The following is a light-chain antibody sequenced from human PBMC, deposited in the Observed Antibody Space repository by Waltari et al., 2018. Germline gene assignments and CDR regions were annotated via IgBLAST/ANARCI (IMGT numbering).Light chain of an antibody. CDR1: QSVSSN. J-gene: IGKJ1*01. V-gene: IGKV3-15*01. Sequence: EIVMTQSPATLSVSPGERATLSCRASQSVSSNLAWYQQKPGQAPRLLISGASTRATGIPARVSGSGSGTGFTLTISSLKSEDFAVYYCQQYNNWPPWTFGEGTKVEIK. CDR3: QQYNNWPPWT. CDR2: GAS.